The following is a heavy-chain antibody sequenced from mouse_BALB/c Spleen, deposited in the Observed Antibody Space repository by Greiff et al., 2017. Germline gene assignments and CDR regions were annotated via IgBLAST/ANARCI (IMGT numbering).Heavy chain of an antibody. J-gene: IGHJ4*01. V-gene: IGHV5-9-4*01. Sequence: EVKLVESGGGLVKPGGSLKLSCAASGFTFSSYAMSWVRQSPEKRLEWVAEISSGGSYTYYPDTVTGRFTISRDNAKNTLYLEMSSLRSEDTAMYYCARSGRLRDAMDYWGQGTSVTVSS. D-gene: IGHD2-4*01. CDR1: GFTFSSYA. CDR3: ARSGRLRDAMDY. CDR2: ISSGGSYT.